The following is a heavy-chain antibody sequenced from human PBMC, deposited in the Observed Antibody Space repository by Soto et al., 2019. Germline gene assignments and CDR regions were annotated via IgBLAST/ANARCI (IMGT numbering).Heavy chain of an antibody. CDR3: ARGVRYGSGNFFDY. Sequence: ETLSLTCAVSGYSISSGYYWGWIRQPPGKGLEWIGSIYHSGSTYYNPSLKSRVTISVDTSKNQFSLKLSSVTAADTAVYYCARGVRYGSGNFFDYWGQGTLVTVSS. CDR1: GYSISSGYY. CDR2: IYHSGST. D-gene: IGHD3-10*01. J-gene: IGHJ4*02. V-gene: IGHV4-38-2*01.